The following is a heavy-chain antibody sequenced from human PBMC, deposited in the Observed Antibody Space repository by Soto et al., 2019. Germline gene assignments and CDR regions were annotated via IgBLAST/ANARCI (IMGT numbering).Heavy chain of an antibody. CDR2: IIPIFGTA. D-gene: IGHD2-2*01. V-gene: IGHV1-69*01. J-gene: IGHJ4*02. CDR3: ARNSLPAAIDYFDL. Sequence: QVQLVQSGAEVKKPGSSVKVSCKVSGGIFSSYGISWVRQAPGQGLEWVGGIIPIFGTANYAQKFQGRVTVTADESTSTAFMELSSLRSDDTAVYYCARNSLPAAIDYFDLWGQGTLVTVSS. CDR1: GGIFSSYG.